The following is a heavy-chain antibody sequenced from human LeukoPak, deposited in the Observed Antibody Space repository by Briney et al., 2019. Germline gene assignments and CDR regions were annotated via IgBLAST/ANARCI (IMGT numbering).Heavy chain of an antibody. Sequence: SETPSLTCTVSGGSISSSSYYWGWIRQPPGKGLEWIGSIYYSGSTYYNPSLKSRVTISVDTSKNQFSLKLSSVTAADTAVYYCAQNSGSYFGWFDPWGQGTLVTVSS. CDR3: AQNSGSYFGWFDP. CDR1: GGSISSSSYY. CDR2: IYYSGST. V-gene: IGHV4-39*05. J-gene: IGHJ5*02. D-gene: IGHD3-10*01.